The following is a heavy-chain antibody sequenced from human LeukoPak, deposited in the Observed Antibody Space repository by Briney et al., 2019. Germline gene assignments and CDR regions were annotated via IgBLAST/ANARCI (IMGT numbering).Heavy chain of an antibody. Sequence: SETLSLTCTVSGGSISSGGYYWSWIRQHPGKGLEWIGYIYYSGSTYYNPSLKSRVTISVDTSKNQFFLNLSSVTAADTAVYYCAGLVGRYSSGLYYYYFDYWGQGTLVTVSS. J-gene: IGHJ4*02. V-gene: IGHV4-31*03. CDR1: GGSISSGGYY. D-gene: IGHD3-22*01. CDR3: AGLVGRYSSGLYYYYFDY. CDR2: IYYSGST.